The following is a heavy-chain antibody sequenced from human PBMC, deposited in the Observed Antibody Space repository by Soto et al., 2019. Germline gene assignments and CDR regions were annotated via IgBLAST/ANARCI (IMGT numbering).Heavy chain of an antibody. D-gene: IGHD5-12*01. CDR2: IISKANSYAT. Sequence: EVQLVESGGGLVQPGGSLKLSCAASGLTFSGSAIHWVRQASGKGLEWVGRIISKANSYATAYAASVKGRFTISRDDSKNKAYLQMNSLKTEDTAVCYCTRISGYLYNYYGMDVWGQGTTVTVSS. CDR1: GLTFSGSA. J-gene: IGHJ6*02. V-gene: IGHV3-73*02. CDR3: TRISGYLYNYYGMDV.